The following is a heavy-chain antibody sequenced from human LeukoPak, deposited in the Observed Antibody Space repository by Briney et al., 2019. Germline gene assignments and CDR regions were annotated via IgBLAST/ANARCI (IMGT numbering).Heavy chain of an antibody. J-gene: IGHJ4*02. CDR1: GFTFSSYA. V-gene: IGHV3-23*01. CDR2: ISGSGGST. D-gene: IGHD3-16*02. CDR3: AKGTIHYDYVWGSYRYTDRIDY. Sequence: GGSLRLPCAASGFTFSSYAMSWVRQAPGKGLEWVSAISGSGGSTYYADSVKGRFTISRDNSKNTLYLQMNSLRAEDTAVYYCAKGTIHYDYVWGSYRYTDRIDYWGQGTLVTVSS.